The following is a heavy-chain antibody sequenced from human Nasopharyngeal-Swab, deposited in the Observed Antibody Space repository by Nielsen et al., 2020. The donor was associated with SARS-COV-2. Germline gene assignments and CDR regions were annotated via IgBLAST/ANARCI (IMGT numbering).Heavy chain of an antibody. J-gene: IGHJ4*02. CDR3: AKGVATTVITPAIDY. Sequence: SLKISCAASGFTFDDYAMHWVRQAPGKGLEWVSGISWNSGSIGYVDSVKGRFTISRDNAKNSLYLHMNSLRGEDTAFYYCAKGVATTVITPAIDYWGQGILVTVSS. CDR2: ISWNSGSI. CDR1: GFTFDDYA. V-gene: IGHV3-9*01. D-gene: IGHD4-17*01.